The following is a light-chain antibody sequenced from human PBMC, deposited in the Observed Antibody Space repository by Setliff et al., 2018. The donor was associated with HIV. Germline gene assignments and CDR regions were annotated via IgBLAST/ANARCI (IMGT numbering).Light chain of an antibody. V-gene: IGLV2-14*03. CDR2: DVS. Sequence: LTQPASVSGSPGQSITISCTGTSSDVGVYNYVSWYQQHPGKAPKLMISDVSNRPSGVSNRFSGSKSGNTASLTISGLQAEDEADYYCSSYTSSTPLYVFGTATKVTVL. CDR3: SSYTSSTPLYV. J-gene: IGLJ1*01. CDR1: SSDVGVYNY.